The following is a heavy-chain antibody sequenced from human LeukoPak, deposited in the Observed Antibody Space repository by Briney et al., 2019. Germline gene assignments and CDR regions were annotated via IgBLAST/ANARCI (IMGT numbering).Heavy chain of an antibody. J-gene: IGHJ4*02. CDR1: GFTFNTYA. D-gene: IGHD3-10*01. Sequence: GGSLRLSCAASGFTFNTYALHWVRQAPGKGLEFVSAISSNGASTYYANSVKGRFTISRDNSKNTLYLQMGSLGAEDMAMYYCARIMIRGAPSDNWGQGTLVTVSS. CDR2: ISSNGAST. V-gene: IGHV3-64*01. CDR3: ARIMIRGAPSDN.